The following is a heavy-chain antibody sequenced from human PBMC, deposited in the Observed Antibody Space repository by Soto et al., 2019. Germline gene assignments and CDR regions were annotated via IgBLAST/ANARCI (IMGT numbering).Heavy chain of an antibody. CDR2: ISAYNGNT. Sequence: QVQLVQSGAEVKKPGASVKVSCKPSGYTFTSYGISWVRQAPGQGLEWMGWISAYNGNTNYAQKLQGRVTMTTDTSTSTAYMELRSLRSDDTAVYYCATSNCSGGSCYSYYFDYWGQGTLVTVSS. J-gene: IGHJ4*02. CDR1: GYTFTSYG. CDR3: ATSNCSGGSCYSYYFDY. V-gene: IGHV1-18*01. D-gene: IGHD2-15*01.